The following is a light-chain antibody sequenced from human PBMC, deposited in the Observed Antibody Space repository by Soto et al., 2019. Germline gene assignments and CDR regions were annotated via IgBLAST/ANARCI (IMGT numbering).Light chain of an antibody. CDR1: SSDVGGYNL. CDR2: EDI. V-gene: IGLV2-14*02. J-gene: IGLJ2*01. CDR3: SSYTSSSTLV. Sequence: QSALTQPASVSGSPGQSITISCTGTSSDVGGYNLVSWYQQHPGKAPKLMIYEDIKRPSGVSNRFSGSKSGNTASLTISGLQAEDEADYYCSSYTSSSTLVFGGGTQLTVL.